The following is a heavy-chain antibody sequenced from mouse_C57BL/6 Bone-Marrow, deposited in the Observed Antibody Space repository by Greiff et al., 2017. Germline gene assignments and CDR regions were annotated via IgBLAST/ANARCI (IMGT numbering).Heavy chain of an antibody. V-gene: IGHV3-1*01. CDR3: ARGRDSSGYGAMDY. Sequence: EVKLQESGPGMVKPSQSLSLTCTVTGYSITSGYDWHWIRHFPGNKLEWMGYISYSGSTNYNPSLKSRISITHDTSKNHFFLKLNSVTTEDTATYYCARGRDSSGYGAMDYWGQGTSVTVSS. CDR1: GYSITSGYD. CDR2: ISYSGST. J-gene: IGHJ4*01. D-gene: IGHD3-2*02.